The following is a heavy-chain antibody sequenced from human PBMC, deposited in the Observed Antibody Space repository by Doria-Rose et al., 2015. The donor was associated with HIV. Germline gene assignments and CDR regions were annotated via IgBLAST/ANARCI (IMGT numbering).Heavy chain of an antibody. Sequence: QITLKESGPVLVKPTETLTLTCTVSGVSLSSPGMGVSWIRQPPAKALEWLAHIFSDDERSYKTSLKSRLTISRGTSKSQVVLTMTDMDPVDTATYYCARIKSSRWYHKYYFDFWGQGTLVIVSA. J-gene: IGHJ4*02. V-gene: IGHV2-26*01. CDR2: IFSDDER. CDR3: ARIKSSRWYHKYYFDF. CDR1: GVSLSSPGMG. D-gene: IGHD6-13*01.